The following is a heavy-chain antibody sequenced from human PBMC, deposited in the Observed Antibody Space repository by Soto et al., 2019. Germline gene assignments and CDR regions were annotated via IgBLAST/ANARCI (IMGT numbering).Heavy chain of an antibody. Sequence: QVQLVESGGGVVQPGRSLRLSCAASGFTVSSYGMHWVRQAPGKGLEWVAVIWYDGSNKYYADSVKGRFTISRDKYKNTLYLQMNSRRAEDTAVYYCARVVGYGFDIWGQGTMVTVSS. J-gene: IGHJ3*02. V-gene: IGHV3-33*01. CDR3: ARVVGYGFDI. D-gene: IGHD6-25*01. CDR1: GFTVSSYG. CDR2: IWYDGSNK.